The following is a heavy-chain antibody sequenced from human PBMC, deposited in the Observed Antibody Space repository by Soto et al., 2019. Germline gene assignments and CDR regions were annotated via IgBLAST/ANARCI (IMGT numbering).Heavy chain of an antibody. CDR3: ARGAVAGSPPLGY. J-gene: IGHJ4*02. D-gene: IGHD6-19*01. CDR1: AGSFSGYY. V-gene: IGHV4-34*01. CDR2: VNYSGVT. Sequence: QVQLQQWGAGLLKPSETLSLTCAVHAGSFSGYYRSWICQPPGKGLEWIGEVNYSGVTNYNPSLRSRVTISVDTSKNQFSLKLTSVTAADTAIYYCARGAVAGSPPLGYWGQGTLVTVSS.